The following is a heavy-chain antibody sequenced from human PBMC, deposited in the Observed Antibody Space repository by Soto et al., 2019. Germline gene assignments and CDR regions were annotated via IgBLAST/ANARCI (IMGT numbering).Heavy chain of an antibody. CDR3: AADSVAGQAVAGSYYYYGMDV. J-gene: IGHJ6*02. CDR1: GLTFTSSA. Sequence: GASVKVSCKASGLTFTSSAVQWVRQARGQRLEWIGWIVVGSGNTNYAQRFQERVTITRDMSTSTAYMELSSLRSEDTAVYYCAADSVAGQAVAGSYYYYGMDVWGQGTTVTVSS. CDR2: IVVGSGNT. D-gene: IGHD6-19*01. V-gene: IGHV1-58*01.